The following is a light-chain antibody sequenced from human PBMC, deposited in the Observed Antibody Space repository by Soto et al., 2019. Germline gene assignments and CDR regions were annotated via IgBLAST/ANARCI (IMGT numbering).Light chain of an antibody. CDR2: DVS. CDR1: SVDVGGYNY. J-gene: IGLJ1*01. CDR3: CSYAGSSLYV. V-gene: IGLV2-11*01. Sequence: QSVLTQPRSVAGSPGQSVTISCTGTSVDVGGYNYVSWYQQHPGKAPKLMIYDVSKRPSGVPDRFSGSKSGNTASLTISGLQAEDEADYYCCSYAGSSLYVFGTGTKVTVL.